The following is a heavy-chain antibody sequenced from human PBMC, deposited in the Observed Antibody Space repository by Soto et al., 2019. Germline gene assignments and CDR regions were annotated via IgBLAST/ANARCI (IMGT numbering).Heavy chain of an antibody. D-gene: IGHD3-10*01. CDR1: GYSFTSYW. CDR2: IYPGDSDI. CDR3: VRPKYYYDSGSYGAPFDY. J-gene: IGHJ4*02. V-gene: IGHV5-51*01. Sequence: GESLKISCKASGYSFTSYWIGWVRQLPGEGLEWMGIIYPGDSDITYSPSFQGQVTISADKSISTAYLQWSSLKASDTAMYYCVRPKYYYDSGSYGAPFDYWGQGTLVTVSS.